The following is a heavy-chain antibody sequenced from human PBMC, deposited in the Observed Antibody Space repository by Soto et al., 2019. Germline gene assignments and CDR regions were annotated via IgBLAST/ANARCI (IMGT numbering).Heavy chain of an antibody. CDR1: GGSISSYY. J-gene: IGHJ5*02. D-gene: IGHD1-26*01. Sequence: ETLSLTCTVSGGSISSYYWSWIRQPPGKGLEWIGYIYYSGSTNYNPSLKSRVTISVDTSKNQFSLKLSSVTAADTAVYYCARDRELYSGSYHNWFDPWGQGTLVTVSS. V-gene: IGHV4-59*01. CDR3: ARDRELYSGSYHNWFDP. CDR2: IYYSGST.